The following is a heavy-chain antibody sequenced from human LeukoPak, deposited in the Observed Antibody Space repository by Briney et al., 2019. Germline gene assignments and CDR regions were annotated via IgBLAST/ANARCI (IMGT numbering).Heavy chain of an antibody. CDR3: TRAASSGPLFTYHMDV. Sequence: SETLSLTCTVSGAPITSSGYYWGWIRQPPGKGLEWIGTIYHSGSTYYNPSLKSRVTISVDTSKNQFSLKLTSVTAADTAVYYCTRAASSGPLFTYHMDVWGKGTTVTVSS. CDR2: IYHSGST. CDR1: GAPITSSGYY. D-gene: IGHD3-22*01. V-gene: IGHV4-39*07. J-gene: IGHJ6*03.